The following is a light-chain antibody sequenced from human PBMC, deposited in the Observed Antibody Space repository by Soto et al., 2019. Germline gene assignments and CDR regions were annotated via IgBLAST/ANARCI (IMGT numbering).Light chain of an antibody. CDR3: PQYSGPRT. CDR1: QNINYW. V-gene: IGKV1-5*01. CDR2: DAS. Sequence: DIQMTQSPSTLSASVGDRVTITCQASQNINYWLAWYQQKLGSPPKLLIYDASNLGHGVPSRFSGGGSGTHFTFLISILRPDDVATYYCPQYSGPRTFGQGTKVEI. J-gene: IGKJ1*01.